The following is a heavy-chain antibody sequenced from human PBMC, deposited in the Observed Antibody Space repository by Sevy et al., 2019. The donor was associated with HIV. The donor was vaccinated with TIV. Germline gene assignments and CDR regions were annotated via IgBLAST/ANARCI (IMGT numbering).Heavy chain of an antibody. CDR3: VAEDMTTFGGQFRVFDF. D-gene: IGHD3-16*01. CDR2: IVVGSGVT. Sequence: ASVKVSCKASGFTFTSSAVQWVRQTRGQRLQWIGWIVVGSGVTNYAQSFQERVSIIGDMSTSTVYMEVTSLTSDDTAVYYCVAEDMTTFGGQFRVFDFWGQGTVVTVSS. CDR1: GFTFTSSA. J-gene: IGHJ3*01. V-gene: IGHV1-58*01.